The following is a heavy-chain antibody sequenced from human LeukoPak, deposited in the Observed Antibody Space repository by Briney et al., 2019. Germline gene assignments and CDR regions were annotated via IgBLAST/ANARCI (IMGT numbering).Heavy chain of an antibody. D-gene: IGHD2-8*02. Sequence: ASVKVSCKASGYTFTGYYMHWARQAPGRGLEWMGWINPNSGDTNYAQKFQGRVTMTRDTSINTAYMELSRLRSDDTAVYYCARVTFLVGNTHFEYWGQGTLVTVSS. J-gene: IGHJ4*02. CDR1: GYTFTGYY. CDR3: ARVTFLVGNTHFEY. CDR2: INPNSGDT. V-gene: IGHV1-2*02.